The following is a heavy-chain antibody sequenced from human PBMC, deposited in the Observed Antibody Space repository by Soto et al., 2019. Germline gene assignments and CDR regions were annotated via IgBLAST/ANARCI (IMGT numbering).Heavy chain of an antibody. Sequence: GGSLRLSCAASGFTFSSYGMHWVRQAPGKGLEWVAVIWYDGSNKYYADSVKGRFTISRDNSKNTLYLQMNSLRAEDTAVYYCVGSGSYYTAPDYWGQGTLVTVSS. CDR3: VGSGSYYTAPDY. V-gene: IGHV3-33*01. CDR1: GFTFSSYG. CDR2: IWYDGSNK. J-gene: IGHJ4*02. D-gene: IGHD3-10*01.